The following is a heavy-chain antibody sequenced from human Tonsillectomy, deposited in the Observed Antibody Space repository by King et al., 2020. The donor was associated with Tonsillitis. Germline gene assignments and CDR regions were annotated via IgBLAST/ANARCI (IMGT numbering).Heavy chain of an antibody. V-gene: IGHV3-48*03. D-gene: IGHD6-25*01. CDR3: AREAYSSALVY. J-gene: IGHJ4*02. Sequence: VQLVESGGGLVQPGGSLRLSCAASGFTCSSYEMNWVRQAPGKGREWGSYISCSGITIYYADSVKGRFTITRDNPKKSLYLQMNSLRAEDTAVYYCAREAYSSALVYWGQGTLVTVSS. CDR1: GFTCSSYE. CDR2: ISCSGITI.